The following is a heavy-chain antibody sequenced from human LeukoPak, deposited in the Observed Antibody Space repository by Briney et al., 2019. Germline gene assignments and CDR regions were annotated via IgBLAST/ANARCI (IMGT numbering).Heavy chain of an antibody. J-gene: IGHJ4*02. V-gene: IGHV3-48*02. CDR2: ISSSSSIK. Sequence: PGGSLRLSCAASGFTFSDYSMNWVRQAPGKGLEWVSYISSSSSIKYYADSVKGRFTISRDNAKNSLYLQMNSLRDEDKAVYYCARVEGGYSGYNLGFGIDYWGQGTLVTVSS. CDR3: ARVEGGYSGYNLGFGIDY. D-gene: IGHD5-12*01. CDR1: GFTFSDYS.